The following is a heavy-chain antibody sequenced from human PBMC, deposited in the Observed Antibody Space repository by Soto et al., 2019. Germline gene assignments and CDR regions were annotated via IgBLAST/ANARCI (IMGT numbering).Heavy chain of an antibody. CDR2: IKSKTDGGTT. V-gene: IGHV3-15*01. J-gene: IGHJ6*03. CDR3: TGYSYGLYYYYCMDV. Sequence: GGSLRLSCAASGFTFSNAWMSWVRQAPGKGLEWVGRIKSKTDGGTTDYAAPVKGRFTSSRDDSKNTLYLQMNSLKTEDTAVYYCTGYSYGLYYYYCMDVWGKGTTVTVSS. D-gene: IGHD5-18*01. CDR1: GFTFSNAW.